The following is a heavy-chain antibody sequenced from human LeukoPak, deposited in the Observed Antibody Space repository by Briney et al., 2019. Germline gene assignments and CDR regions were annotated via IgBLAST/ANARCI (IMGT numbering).Heavy chain of an antibody. J-gene: IGHJ4*02. Sequence: GGSLRLSCAASGFTASTNHLSWVRQAPGKGLEWVALISYDGSNKYYADSVKGRFTISRDNSKNTLYLQMNSLRAEDTAVYYCARDRSSSWRDDFDYWGQGTLVTVSS. D-gene: IGHD6-13*01. CDR1: GFTASTNH. V-gene: IGHV3-30*03. CDR3: ARDRSSSWRDDFDY. CDR2: ISYDGSNK.